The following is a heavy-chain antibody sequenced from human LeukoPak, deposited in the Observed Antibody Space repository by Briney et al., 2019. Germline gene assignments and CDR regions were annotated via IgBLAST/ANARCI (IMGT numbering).Heavy chain of an antibody. J-gene: IGHJ4*02. CDR2: FYYSGST. D-gene: IGHD3-10*01. Sequence: SETLSLTCTVSGDSISSSSYYWGWIRQPPGKGLEWIGSFYYSGSTYYNPSLKSRVTISVDTSKNQFSLKLSSVTAADTAVYYCARRPSHYLYFDYWGQGTLVTVSS. V-gene: IGHV4-39*01. CDR1: GDSISSSSYY. CDR3: ARRPSHYLYFDY.